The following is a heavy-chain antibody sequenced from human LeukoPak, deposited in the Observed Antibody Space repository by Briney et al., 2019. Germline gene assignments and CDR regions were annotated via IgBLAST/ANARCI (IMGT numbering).Heavy chain of an antibody. CDR2: IYSGGST. V-gene: IGHV3-53*01. CDR3: ARSLWFGELSYDY. CDR1: GFTVSSNY. Sequence: GGSLRLSCAASGFTVSSNYMSWVHQAPGKELEWVSVIYSGGSTYYADSVKGRFTISRDNSKNTLYLQMNSLRAEDTAVYYCARSLWFGELSYDYWGQGTLVTVSS. J-gene: IGHJ4*02. D-gene: IGHD3-10*01.